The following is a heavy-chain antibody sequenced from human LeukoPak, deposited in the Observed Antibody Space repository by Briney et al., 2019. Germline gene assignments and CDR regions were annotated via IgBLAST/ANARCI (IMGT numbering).Heavy chain of an antibody. CDR2: IYYSGST. CDR1: GGSISSYY. J-gene: IGHJ2*01. D-gene: IGHD6-13*01. CDR3: ARVYYSSSYDYWYFDL. V-gene: IGHV4-59*01. Sequence: SETLSLTCTVSGGSISSYYWTWIRQPPGKGLEWIGYIYYSGSTNYNPSLKSRVTISVDTSKNQFSLKLSSVTAADTAVYYCARVYYSSSYDYWYFDLWGRGTLVTVSS.